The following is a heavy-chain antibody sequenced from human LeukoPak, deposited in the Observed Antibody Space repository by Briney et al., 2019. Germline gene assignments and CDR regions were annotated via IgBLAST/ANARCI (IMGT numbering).Heavy chain of an antibody. CDR2: IYYSGST. CDR1: GGSISSYY. Sequence: SETLSLTCTVSGGSISSYYWSWIRQPPGKGLEWIGYIYYSGSTNYNPSLKSRVTISVDTSKNQFSLKLSSVTAADTAVYYCARDAVDYGSGSYYNWFDPWGQGTLVTVSS. J-gene: IGHJ5*02. CDR3: ARDAVDYGSGSYYNWFDP. V-gene: IGHV4-59*01. D-gene: IGHD3-10*01.